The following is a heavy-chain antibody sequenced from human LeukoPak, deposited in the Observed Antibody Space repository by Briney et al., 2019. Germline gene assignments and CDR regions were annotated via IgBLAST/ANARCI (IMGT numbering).Heavy chain of an antibody. CDR1: GFTFSIYS. Sequence: NPGGSLRLSCAASGFTFSIYSMNWVRQAPGKGLEWVSSITSRSDYIYYADSLKGRFTISRDNAKNSLYLQMNSLGAEDTAVYYCASQKYYYDSSGYYFDYWGQGTLVTVSS. D-gene: IGHD3-22*01. J-gene: IGHJ4*02. CDR3: ASQKYYYDSSGYYFDY. CDR2: ITSRSDYI. V-gene: IGHV3-21*01.